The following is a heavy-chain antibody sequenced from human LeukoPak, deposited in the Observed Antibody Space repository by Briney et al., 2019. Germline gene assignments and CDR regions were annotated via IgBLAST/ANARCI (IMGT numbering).Heavy chain of an antibody. D-gene: IGHD4-23*01. CDR2: ISGSSSTI. J-gene: IGHJ6*03. CDR1: GFTFSSYS. CDR3: ARGGIGGRYYYYMDV. V-gene: IGHV3-48*04. Sequence: GGSLRLSCAASGFTFSSYSMNWVRQAPGKGLEWVSYISGSSSTIYYADSVKGRFTISRDNAKNSLYLQMNSLRAEDTAVYYCARGGIGGRYYYYMDVWGKGTTVTVSS.